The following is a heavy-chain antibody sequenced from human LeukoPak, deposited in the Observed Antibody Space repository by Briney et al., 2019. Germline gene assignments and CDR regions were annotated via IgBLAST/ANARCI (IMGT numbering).Heavy chain of an antibody. Sequence: GGSLRLSCSASGFTFSTYAMHWVRQAPGKGLECVSAISSNGNNTYYGGSVKGRFTITKNNSNITLYLQMTRMRTEDMAVYYGVKDGRGWLVDYWGQGTLGTLSS. CDR1: GFTFSTYA. V-gene: IGHV3-64D*06. CDR2: ISSNGNNT. D-gene: IGHD6-19*01. J-gene: IGHJ4*02. CDR3: VKDGRGWLVDY.